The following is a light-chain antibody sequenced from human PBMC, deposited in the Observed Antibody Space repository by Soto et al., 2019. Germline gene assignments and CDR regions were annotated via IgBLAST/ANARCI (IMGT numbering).Light chain of an antibody. CDR2: EVS. CDR3: SSFAGNNNLV. V-gene: IGLV2-8*01. CDR1: SSDVGGYNY. J-gene: IGLJ2*01. Sequence: QSALTQPPSASGSPGQSVTISCTGTSSDVGGYNYVSWYQQHPGKAPKLMISEVSKRPSGVPDRFSGSKSGNTASLTVSWPQAEDEADYYCSSFAGNNNLVFGGGTKLTVL.